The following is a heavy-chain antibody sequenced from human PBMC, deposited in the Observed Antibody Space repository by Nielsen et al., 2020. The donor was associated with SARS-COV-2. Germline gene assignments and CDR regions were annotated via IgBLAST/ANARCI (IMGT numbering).Heavy chain of an antibody. Sequence: SETLSLTCTVSGGSISSYYWSWIRQPPGKGLEWIGYIYYSGSTNYNPSLKSRVTISVDTSKYQFSLKLSSVTAADTAVYYCARAWGDCSGGSCYSGDYYYYGMDVWGQGTTVTVSS. V-gene: IGHV4-59*01. CDR3: ARAWGDCSGGSCYSGDYYYYGMDV. J-gene: IGHJ6*02. D-gene: IGHD2-15*01. CDR1: GGSISSYY. CDR2: IYYSGST.